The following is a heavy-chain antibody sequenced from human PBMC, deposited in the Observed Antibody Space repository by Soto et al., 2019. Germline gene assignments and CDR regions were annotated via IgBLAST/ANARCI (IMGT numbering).Heavy chain of an antibody. CDR1: GGTFSSYA. CDR3: ASTKRGYSGYDYYYYYYMDV. J-gene: IGHJ6*03. Sequence: ASVKVSCKASGGTFSSYAISWVRQAPGQGLEWMGGIIPIFGTANYAQKFQGRVTITADESTSTAYMELSSLRSEDTAVYSCASTKRGYSGYDYYYYYYMDVWGKGTTVTVSS. CDR2: IIPIFGTA. V-gene: IGHV1-69*13. D-gene: IGHD5-12*01.